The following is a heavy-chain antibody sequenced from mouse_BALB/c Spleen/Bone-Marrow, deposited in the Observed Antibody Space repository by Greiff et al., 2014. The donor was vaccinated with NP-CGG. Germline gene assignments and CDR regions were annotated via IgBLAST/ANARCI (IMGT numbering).Heavy chain of an antibody. Sequence: VHVKQSGPELVKPGASVKISCKASGYTFTDYNMHWVKQSHGKSLEWNGYIYPYNGGTGYNQKFKSKATLTVDNSSSTAYMELRSLTSEDSAVYYCARSYGNWYFDVWGAGTTVTVSS. CDR3: ARSYGNWYFDV. V-gene: IGHV1S29*02. D-gene: IGHD2-10*02. CDR2: IYPYNGGT. CDR1: GYTFTDYN. J-gene: IGHJ1*01.